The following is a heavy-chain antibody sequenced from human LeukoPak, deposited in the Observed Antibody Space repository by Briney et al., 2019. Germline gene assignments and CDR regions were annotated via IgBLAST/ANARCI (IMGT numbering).Heavy chain of an antibody. Sequence: ASVKVSCKASGYNFISYYMHWVRQAPGQGLEWMGIINPSGGSTSYAQKFQDRVTMTRDTSTSTVYMELSSLKSEDTAVYYCAREDVVLVDAVRYYYYGMDVWGQGTTVTVSS. J-gene: IGHJ6*02. CDR2: INPSGGST. V-gene: IGHV1-46*01. D-gene: IGHD2-8*01. CDR3: AREDVVLVDAVRYYYYGMDV. CDR1: GYNFISYY.